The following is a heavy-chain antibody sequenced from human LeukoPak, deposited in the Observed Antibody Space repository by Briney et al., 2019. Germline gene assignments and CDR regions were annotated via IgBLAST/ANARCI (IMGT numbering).Heavy chain of an antibody. CDR1: GGSITSHY. J-gene: IGHJ6*02. CDR3: VRDRFYYGMDV. V-gene: IGHV4-59*11. CDR2: IYYSGST. Sequence: PSETLSLTCTVSGGSITSHYWSWMRQPPGQGLEWIGYIYYSGSTNYNPSLKSRVTISVDTSKNQFSLKLSSVTAADTAVYYCVRDRFYYGMDVWGQGTTVTVSS.